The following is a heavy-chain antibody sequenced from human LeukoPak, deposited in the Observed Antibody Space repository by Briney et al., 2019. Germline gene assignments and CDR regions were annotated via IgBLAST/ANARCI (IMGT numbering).Heavy chain of an antibody. D-gene: IGHD2-8*01. CDR2: THSSGTT. J-gene: IGHJ4*02. Sequence: SETLSLTCSVSGDSTGGNFYWSWIRQHPGRGLEWIGYTHSSGTTFYNPSLKSRVTISVDTSKNQFSLKLSSVTAADTAVYYCARGQGMILFNGVEQYYFDYWGQGTLVTVSS. CDR3: ARGQGMILFNGVEQYYFDY. CDR1: GDSTGGNFY. V-gene: IGHV4-61*01.